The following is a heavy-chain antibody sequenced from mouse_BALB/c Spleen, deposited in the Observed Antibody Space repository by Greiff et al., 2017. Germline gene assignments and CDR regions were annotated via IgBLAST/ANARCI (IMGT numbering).Heavy chain of an antibody. J-gene: IGHJ2*01. CDR2: IDPANGNT. D-gene: IGHD1-1*01. Sequence: VQLQQSGAELVKPGASVKLSCTASGFNIKDTYMHWVKQRPEQGLEWIGRIDPANGNTKYDPKFQGKATITADTSSNTAYLQLSSLTSEDTAVYYCARGITTVSHFDYWGQGTTLTVSS. CDR1: GFNIKDTY. CDR3: ARGITTVSHFDY. V-gene: IGHV14-3*02.